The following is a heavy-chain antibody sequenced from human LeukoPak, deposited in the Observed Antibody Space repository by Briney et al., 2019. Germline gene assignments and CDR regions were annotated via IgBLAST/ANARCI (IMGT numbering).Heavy chain of an antibody. D-gene: IGHD6-19*01. CDR3: AKVGLVRVYYYGMDV. Sequence: PGGSLRLSCAASGFTFSSYGMHWVRQAPGKGLEWVAVISYDGSNKYYADSVKGRFTISRDNSKNTLYLQMNSLRAEDTAVYYCAKVGLVRVYYYGMDVWGQGTTVTVSS. CDR1: GFTFSSYG. V-gene: IGHV3-30*18. CDR2: ISYDGSNK. J-gene: IGHJ6*02.